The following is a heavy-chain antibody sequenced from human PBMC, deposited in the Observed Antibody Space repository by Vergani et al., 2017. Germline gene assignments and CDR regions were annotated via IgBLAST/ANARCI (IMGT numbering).Heavy chain of an antibody. J-gene: IGHJ5*02. V-gene: IGHV3-21*01. CDR2: ISSSSSYI. CDR1: GFTFSSCS. Sequence: EVQLVESGGGLVKPGGSLRLSCAASGFTFSSCSMNWVRQAPGKGLEWVSSISSSSSYIYYADSVKGRFTISRDNAKNSLYLQMNSLRAEDTAVYYCARKAYDYGDYGWFDPWGQGTLVTVSS. D-gene: IGHD4-17*01. CDR3: ARKAYDYGDYGWFDP.